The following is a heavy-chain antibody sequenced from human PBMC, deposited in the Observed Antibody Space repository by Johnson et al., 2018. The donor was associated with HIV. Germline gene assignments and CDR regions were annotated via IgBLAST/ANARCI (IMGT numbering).Heavy chain of an antibody. D-gene: IGHD4-23*01. CDR1: GFTFSSYA. J-gene: IGHJ3*02. V-gene: IGHV3-30-3*01. CDR2: ISYDGRNQ. Sequence: VQLVESGGGVVQPGRSLRLSCAASGFTFSSYAMHWVRQAPGKGLEWVALISYDGRNQYYADSVKGRFTISRDNAKKSLYLQMNSLRAEDTALYYCAKDTVTTLVREAAFDIWGQGTMVTVSS. CDR3: AKDTVTTLVREAAFDI.